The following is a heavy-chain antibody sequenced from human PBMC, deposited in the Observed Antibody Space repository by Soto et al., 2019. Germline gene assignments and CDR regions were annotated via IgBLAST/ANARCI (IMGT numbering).Heavy chain of an antibody. CDR2: INPNSGGT. J-gene: IGHJ5*02. CDR3: ARDLAPYTSGSDWFGP. CDR1: GYTFTGYY. Sequence: ASVKVSCKASGYTFTGYYMHWVRQAPGQGLEWMGWINPNSGGTNYAQKSQGWVTISRDNSKNTLYLQMNNLRAEDTAVYYCARDLAPYTSGSDWFGPWGEGTLVTVSS. D-gene: IGHD6-19*01. V-gene: IGHV1-2*04.